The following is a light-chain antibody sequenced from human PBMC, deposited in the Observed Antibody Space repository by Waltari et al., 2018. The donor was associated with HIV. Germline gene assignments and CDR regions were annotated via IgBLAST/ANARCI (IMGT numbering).Light chain of an antibody. V-gene: IGKV1-33*01. CDR2: DAS. J-gene: IGKJ3*01. CDR3: QQYDNVPVT. Sequence: DIQMTQSPSSLSASIGDRVTITCQASHDISSYLNWYQQKPGKAPKLLIYDASDLETVVPSRFSGSGSGTDFTFTISSLQPVDIATYYCQQYDNVPVTFGPGTKVEIK. CDR1: HDISSY.